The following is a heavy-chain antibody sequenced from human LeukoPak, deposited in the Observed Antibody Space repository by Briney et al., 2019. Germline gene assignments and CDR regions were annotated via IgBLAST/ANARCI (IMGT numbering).Heavy chain of an antibody. D-gene: IGHD3-9*01. V-gene: IGHV4-61*01. CDR3: ARAGGDILTAYYNYFDC. CDR2: VSYSGST. Sequence: PSETLSLTCTVSGGSISSGSYYWSWIRQPPGKGLEWIGYVSYSGSTNYNPSLKSRVTISEDTSKNQFSLKLSSVTAADTAVYYCARAGGDILTAYYNYFDCWGQGTLVTVSS. J-gene: IGHJ4*02. CDR1: GGSISSGSYY.